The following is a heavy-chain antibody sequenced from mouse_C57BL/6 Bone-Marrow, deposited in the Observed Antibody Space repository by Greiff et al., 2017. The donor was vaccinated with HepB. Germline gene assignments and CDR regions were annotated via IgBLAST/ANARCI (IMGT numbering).Heavy chain of an antibody. J-gene: IGHJ2*01. CDR1: GYTFTSYW. CDR3: ARDGYYRDY. CDR2: IYPGDGDT. V-gene: IGHV1-55*01. Sequence: VQLQQPGAELVKPGASVKMSCKASGYTFTSYWITWVKQRPGQGLEWIGDIYPGDGDTNYNGKFKGKATLTADKSSSTAYMQLSSLTSEDSAVYFCARDGYYRDYWGQGTTLTVSS. D-gene: IGHD2-3*01.